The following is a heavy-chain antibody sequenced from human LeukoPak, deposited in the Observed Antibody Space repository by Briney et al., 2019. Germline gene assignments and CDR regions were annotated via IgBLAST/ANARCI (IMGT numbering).Heavy chain of an antibody. CDR3: ARDLYYYDSSGYLFDY. Sequence: GRSLRLSCAASGFTFSSYAMHWVRQAPGKGLEWVAVISYDGSIKYYADSVKGRFTISRDNSKNTLYLQMNSLRAEDTAVFYCARDLYYYDSSGYLFDYWGQGTLVTVSS. V-gene: IGHV3-30*04. CDR1: GFTFSSYA. CDR2: ISYDGSIK. J-gene: IGHJ4*02. D-gene: IGHD3-22*01.